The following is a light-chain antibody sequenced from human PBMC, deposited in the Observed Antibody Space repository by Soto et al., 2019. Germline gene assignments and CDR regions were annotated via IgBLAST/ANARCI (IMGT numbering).Light chain of an antibody. V-gene: IGKV3-15*01. Sequence: EIVMTQSPATLSVSPGERATLSCRASQSVSSNLAWYQQKPGQAPRLLIYGASTRATGIPARFSGSGSGTEFTLTISSLQSEDFAVYYCQQYGSSSYTFGQGTKLEIQ. CDR3: QQYGSSSYT. CDR2: GAS. CDR1: QSVSSN. J-gene: IGKJ2*01.